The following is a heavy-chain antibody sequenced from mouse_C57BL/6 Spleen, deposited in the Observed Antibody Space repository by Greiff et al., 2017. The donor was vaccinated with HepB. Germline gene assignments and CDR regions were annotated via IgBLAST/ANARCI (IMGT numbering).Heavy chain of an antibody. V-gene: IGHV1-64*01. CDR3: ARTIYYDYSTWFAY. D-gene: IGHD2-4*01. J-gene: IGHJ3*01. CDR1: GYTFTSYW. CDR2: IHPNSGST. Sequence: QVQLQQSGAELVKPGASVKLSCKASGYTFTSYWMHWVKQRPGQGLEWIGMIHPNSGSTNYNEKFKSKATLTVDKSSSTAYMQLSSLTSEDSAVYYCARTIYYDYSTWFAYWGQGTLVTVSA.